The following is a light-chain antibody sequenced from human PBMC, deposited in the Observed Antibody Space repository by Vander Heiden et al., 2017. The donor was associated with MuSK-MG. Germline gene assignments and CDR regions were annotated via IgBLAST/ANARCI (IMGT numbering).Light chain of an antibody. Sequence: EIVLTQSPGTLSLSPGERATLSCRASQSLISRYLAWYQKKPGQAPRLLVYGASSRATGIPDRFSGSGSGTDFTLTITRLEPEDFAVYYCQQYGSSPQTFGQGTKLEIK. CDR2: GAS. V-gene: IGKV3-20*01. CDR3: QQYGSSPQT. CDR1: QSLISRY. J-gene: IGKJ2*01.